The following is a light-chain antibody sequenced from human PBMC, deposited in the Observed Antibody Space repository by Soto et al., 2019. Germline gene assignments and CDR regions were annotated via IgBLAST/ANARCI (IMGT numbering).Light chain of an antibody. Sequence: EIVKTRSPATLSVSRGERAALWCRASQSVSSNLAWYQKKPGQAPRLLIYGASTRATGIPARFSGSGSGTEFTLTLSRLQSEDFAVYECQQYNNWTRTFGQGTK. V-gene: IGKV3-15*01. CDR2: GAS. J-gene: IGKJ1*01. CDR3: QQYNNWTRT. CDR1: QSVSSN.